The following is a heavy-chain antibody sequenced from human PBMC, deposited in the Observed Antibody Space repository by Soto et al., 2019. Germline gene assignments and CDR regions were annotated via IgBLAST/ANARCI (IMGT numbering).Heavy chain of an antibody. CDR3: ASPSYGSGSFY. CDR1: GNTFSTYA. Sequence: VQLVQSGAEVKKPGASAKVSCKASGNTFSTYALHWVRQAPGQRLEWMGWINAGNGNTKYSQKFQGRVTFTRDTSASTAYMELSSLRSEDTAVYYCASPSYGSGSFYWGQGTLVTVSS. J-gene: IGHJ4*02. D-gene: IGHD3-10*01. V-gene: IGHV1-3*01. CDR2: INAGNGNT.